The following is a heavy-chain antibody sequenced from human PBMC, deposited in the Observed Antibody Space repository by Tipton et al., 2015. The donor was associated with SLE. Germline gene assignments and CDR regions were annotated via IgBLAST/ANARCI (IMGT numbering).Heavy chain of an antibody. J-gene: IGHJ6*02. D-gene: IGHD6-6*01. CDR3: ARVATSNYYYGMDV. CDR2: ISYDGGNK. Sequence: SLRLSCAASGFTFSNYGMHWVRQAPGKGLEWVTFISYDGGNKYYADSVKGRFTISRDNSKNTLYLQMNGLRAEDTAVYYCARVATSNYYYGMDVWGQGTTVTVSS. CDR1: GFTFSNYG. V-gene: IGHV3-30*03.